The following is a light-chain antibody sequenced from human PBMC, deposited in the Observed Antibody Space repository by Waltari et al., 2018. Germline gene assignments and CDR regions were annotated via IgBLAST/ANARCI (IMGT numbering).Light chain of an antibody. CDR1: SGHSSHI. V-gene: IGLV4-69*01. CDR2: VHSDGRH. CDR3: QTGGHGTWV. Sequence: QLVLTPSPSASASLGASVKLTCTLSSGHSSHIIAWHQQQPEKGPRYLMKVHSDGRHSKGVEIPDLFSGSSSWAELYLTISNLQSEDEADYFCQTGGHGTWVFGGGTKLTVL. J-gene: IGLJ3*02.